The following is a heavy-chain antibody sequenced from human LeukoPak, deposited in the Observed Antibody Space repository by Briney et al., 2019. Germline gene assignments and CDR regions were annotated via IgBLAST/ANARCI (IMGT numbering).Heavy chain of an antibody. J-gene: IGHJ4*02. CDR3: ARGRLGYYDSSGHVFDY. CDR1: GYTFTDYY. D-gene: IGHD3-22*01. Sequence: ASVKVSCKASGYTFTDYYMHWVRQAPGQGLEWMGWINLNSRGTNYAQKFQGRVTMTRDTSISTAYMELSSLRSEDTAVYYCARGRLGYYDSSGHVFDYWGQGTLVTVSS. CDR2: INLNSRGT. V-gene: IGHV1-2*02.